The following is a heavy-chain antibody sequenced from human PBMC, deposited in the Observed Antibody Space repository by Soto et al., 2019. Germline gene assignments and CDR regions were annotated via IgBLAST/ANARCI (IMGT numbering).Heavy chain of an antibody. Sequence: GESLKISCKGSGYSXTSYWIGWACQMPGKGLEWMGIIYPGDSDTRYSPSFQGQVTISADKSISTAYLQWSSLKASDTAMYYCARTAAAGKYYYGMDVWGQGTTVTVSS. CDR1: GYSXTSYW. CDR3: ARTAAAGKYYYGMDV. CDR2: IYPGDSDT. J-gene: IGHJ6*02. V-gene: IGHV5-51*01. D-gene: IGHD6-13*01.